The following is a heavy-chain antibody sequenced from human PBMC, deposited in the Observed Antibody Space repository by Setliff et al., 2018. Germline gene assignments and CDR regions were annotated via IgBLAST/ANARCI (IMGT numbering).Heavy chain of an antibody. CDR1: GYTFTSYA. J-gene: IGHJ4*02. D-gene: IGHD3-22*01. Sequence: GASVKVSCKASGYTFTSYAMHWVRQAPGQRLEWMGWINAGNGNTKYSQKFQGRVTITRDTSASTAYMELSSLRSEDTAVYYCARLWISYESNTYFYPKYFDFWGQGTLVTVSS. CDR3: ARLWISYESNTYFYPKYFDF. V-gene: IGHV1-3*01. CDR2: INAGNGNT.